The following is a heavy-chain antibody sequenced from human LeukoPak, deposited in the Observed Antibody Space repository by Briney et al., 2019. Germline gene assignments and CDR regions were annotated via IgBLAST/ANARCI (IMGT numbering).Heavy chain of an antibody. Sequence: PGGSLRLSCAASGFTFSIHNMDWVRQAPGKGLEWISYISSGGDATHYADSVKGRFTISRDNAKNSLYLQMNSLRAEDTAVYYCARDPPYSGYEKGARGYFDYWGQGTLVTVSS. D-gene: IGHD5-12*01. CDR1: GFTFSIHN. CDR3: ARDPPYSGYEKGARGYFDY. J-gene: IGHJ4*02. CDR2: ISSGGDAT. V-gene: IGHV3-48*04.